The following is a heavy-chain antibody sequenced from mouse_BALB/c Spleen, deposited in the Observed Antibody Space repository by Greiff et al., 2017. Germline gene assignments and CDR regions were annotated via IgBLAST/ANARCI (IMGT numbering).Heavy chain of an antibody. V-gene: IGHV3-8*02. CDR3: ARYMPGWYFDV. J-gene: IGHJ1*01. CDR2: ISYSGST. D-gene: IGHD6-5*01. CDR1: GDSITRVS. Sequence: EVQLVESGPLLVKPSQTLSLPCSVTGDSITRVSWNWIRQFPGNKLEYMGYISYSGSTYYNPSLKCRISITRDTSQNQYYLQLDSVTTEDTATYYCARYMPGWYFDVWGAGTTVTVSS.